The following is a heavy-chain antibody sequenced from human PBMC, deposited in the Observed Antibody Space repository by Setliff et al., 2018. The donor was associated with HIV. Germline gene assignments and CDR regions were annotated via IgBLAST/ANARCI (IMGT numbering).Heavy chain of an antibody. CDR2: INHSGST. CDR3: AGTSSSVDAFDI. J-gene: IGHJ3*02. D-gene: IGHD6-6*01. CDR1: VGSFSGDS. Sequence: SETLSLTCGVYVGSFSGDSWNWIRQPPGKGLEWIGEINHSGSTNYNPSLKSRVTISVDKSKNQFSLKLSSVTAADTAVYYCAGTSSSVDAFDIWGQGTMVTVSS. V-gene: IGHV4-34*01.